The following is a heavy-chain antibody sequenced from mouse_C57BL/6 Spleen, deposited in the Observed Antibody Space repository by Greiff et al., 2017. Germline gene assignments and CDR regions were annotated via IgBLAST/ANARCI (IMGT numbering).Heavy chain of an antibody. Sequence: QVQLKESGPELVKPGASVKISCKASGYAFSSSWMNWVKLRPGKGLEWIGRIYPGDGDTNYNGKFKGKATLTADKSSSTAYMQLSSLTSEDSAVYFCARSYYSNYVYAMDYWGQGTSVTVSS. J-gene: IGHJ4*01. CDR2: IYPGDGDT. D-gene: IGHD2-5*01. CDR1: GYAFSSSW. V-gene: IGHV1-82*01. CDR3: ARSYYSNYVYAMDY.